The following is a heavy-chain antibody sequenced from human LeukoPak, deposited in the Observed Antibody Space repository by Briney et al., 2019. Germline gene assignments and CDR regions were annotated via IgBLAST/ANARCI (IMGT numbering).Heavy chain of an antibody. CDR3: ARDQKESILDWFDP. Sequence: SVKGSCKASGGTFSSDTISWVRQAPGQGLEWMGRIIPILGIANYAQKFQGRVTITADKSTSTAYMELSSLRSEDTAVYYCARDQKESILDWFDPWGQGTLVTVSS. CDR2: IIPILGIA. CDR1: GGTFSSDT. D-gene: IGHD3-3*01. J-gene: IGHJ5*02. V-gene: IGHV1-69*02.